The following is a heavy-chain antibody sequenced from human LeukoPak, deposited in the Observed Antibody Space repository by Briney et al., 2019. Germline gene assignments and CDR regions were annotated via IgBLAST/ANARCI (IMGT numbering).Heavy chain of an antibody. Sequence: SETLSLTCTVSGGSISSYYWSWIRQPPGKGLEWIGYIYYSGSTNYNPSLKSRVTISVDTSKNQFSLKLSSVTAADTAVYYCARYPNEEGYYSYYMDVWGKGTTVTVSS. CDR2: IYYSGST. V-gene: IGHV4-59*12. CDR3: ARYPNEEGYYSYYMDV. D-gene: IGHD2-8*01. CDR1: GGSISSYY. J-gene: IGHJ6*03.